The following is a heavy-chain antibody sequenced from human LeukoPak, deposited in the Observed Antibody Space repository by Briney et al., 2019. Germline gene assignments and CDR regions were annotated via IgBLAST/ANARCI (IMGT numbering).Heavy chain of an antibody. V-gene: IGHV1-18*01. CDR1: GYTFASYG. D-gene: IGHD2-2*01. CDR3: AREYCSSTSCYSPHY. J-gene: IGHJ4*02. Sequence: ASVKVSCKASGYTFASYGISWVRQAPGQGLEWMGWISTYNGNTNYAQKLQGRVTMTTDTSTSTAYMELRSLRSDDTAVYYCAREYCSSTSCYSPHYWGQGTLVTVSS. CDR2: ISTYNGNT.